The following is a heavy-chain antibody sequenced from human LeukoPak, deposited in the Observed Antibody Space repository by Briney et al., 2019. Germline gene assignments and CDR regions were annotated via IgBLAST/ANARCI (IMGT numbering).Heavy chain of an antibody. CDR3: ARGYCSSTSCYAGGVYNWFDP. Sequence: SQTLPLTCTVSGGSISSGDYYWSWIRQPPGKGLEWIGYIYYSGSTYYNPSLKSRVTISVDTSKNQFSLKLSSVTAADTAVYYCARGYCSSTSCYAGGVYNWFDPWGQGTLVTVSS. J-gene: IGHJ5*02. D-gene: IGHD2-2*01. CDR1: GGSISSGDYY. V-gene: IGHV4-30-4*01. CDR2: IYYSGST.